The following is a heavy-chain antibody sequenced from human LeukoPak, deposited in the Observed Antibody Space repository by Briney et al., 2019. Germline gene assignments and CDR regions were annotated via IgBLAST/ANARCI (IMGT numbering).Heavy chain of an antibody. Sequence: GGSLRLSCAASGFAVNSNYMSWVRQAPGKGLEWVSVIYSGGNTYYADSVKGRFAISRHNSKNTLYLQMNSLRAEDTGVYYCARGYYDFWSGYSNTNWFDPWGQGTLVTVSS. CDR2: IYSGGNT. D-gene: IGHD3-3*01. V-gene: IGHV3-53*04. CDR3: ARGYYDFWSGYSNTNWFDP. J-gene: IGHJ5*02. CDR1: GFAVNSNY.